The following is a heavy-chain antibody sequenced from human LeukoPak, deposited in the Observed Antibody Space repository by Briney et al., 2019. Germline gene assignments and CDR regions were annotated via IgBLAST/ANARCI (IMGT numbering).Heavy chain of an antibody. CDR3: ARLQGRGDNYLDY. J-gene: IGHJ4*02. D-gene: IGHD7-27*01. CDR2: FSYSGSS. V-gene: IGHV4-59*08. Sequence: SETLSLTCAVSGGSINTYYWSWIRQPPGKGLEWIGYFSYSGSSSSNPSLDSRVTISVDMSKNQFSLRLSSVTASDTAVYYCARLQGRGDNYLDYWGQGTLVTVSS. CDR1: GGSINTYY.